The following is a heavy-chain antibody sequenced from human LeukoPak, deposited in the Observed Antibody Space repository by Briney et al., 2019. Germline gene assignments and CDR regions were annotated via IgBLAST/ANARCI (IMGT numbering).Heavy chain of an antibody. V-gene: IGHV1-69*04. CDR3: ARARRDGYNYHFDY. Sequence: EASVKVSCKASGGTFSSYAISWVRQAPGQGLEWMGRIIPILGIANYAQKFQGRVTITADKSTSTAYMELSSLRSEDTAVYYCARARRDGYNYHFDYWGQGTLVTVSS. CDR1: GGTFSSYA. D-gene: IGHD5-12*01. CDR2: IIPILGIA. J-gene: IGHJ4*02.